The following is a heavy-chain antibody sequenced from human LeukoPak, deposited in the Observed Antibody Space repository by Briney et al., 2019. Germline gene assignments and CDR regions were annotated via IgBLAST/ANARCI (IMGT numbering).Heavy chain of an antibody. Sequence: SVKVSCKASGFTFTSSAVQWVRQARGQRLEWIGWIVVGSGNTNYAQKFQERVTITRDMSKSTAYMELSSLRSEDTAVYYCAVNQISYYGMDVWGRGTTVTVSS. CDR3: AVNQISYYGMDV. CDR2: IVVGSGNT. D-gene: IGHD1-14*01. V-gene: IGHV1-58*01. CDR1: GFTFTSSA. J-gene: IGHJ6*02.